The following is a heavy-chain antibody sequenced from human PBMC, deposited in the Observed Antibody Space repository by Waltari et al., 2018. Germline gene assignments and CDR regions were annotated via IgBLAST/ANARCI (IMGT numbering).Heavy chain of an antibody. CDR2: ISGSGGST. CDR1: GFTFSSYA. D-gene: IGHD6-19*01. V-gene: IGHV3-23*01. J-gene: IGHJ4*02. Sequence: EVQLLESGGGLVQPGGSLRLSCAASGFTFSSYAMRWVRQAPGTGLEWVSAISGSGGSTYYADSVKGRFTISRDNSKNTLYLQMNSLRAEDTAVYYCAKEMSGWYGTDPDYWGQGTLVTVSS. CDR3: AKEMSGWYGTDPDY.